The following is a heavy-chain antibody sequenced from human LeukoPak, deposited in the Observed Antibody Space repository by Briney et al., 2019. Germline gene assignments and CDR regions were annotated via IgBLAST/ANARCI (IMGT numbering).Heavy chain of an antibody. CDR1: GFTFSDYY. V-gene: IGHV3-11*01. D-gene: IGHD4-11*01. J-gene: IGHJ6*02. Sequence: GGSLRLSCAASGFTFSDYYMSWIRQAPGKGLEWVSYISSIGSTIYYADSVKGRFTISRDNAKNSLYLQMNSLRAEDTAVYYCARLRRMTTVTLGYYYGMDVWGQGTRSPSP. CDR2: ISSIGSTI. CDR3: ARLRRMTTVTLGYYYGMDV.